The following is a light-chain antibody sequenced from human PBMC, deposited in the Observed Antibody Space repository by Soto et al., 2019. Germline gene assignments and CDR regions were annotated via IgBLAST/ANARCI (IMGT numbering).Light chain of an antibody. J-gene: IGKJ4*01. CDR3: QQFGSSGPLT. CDR1: QSIGNY. CDR2: GAS. V-gene: IGKV3-20*01. Sequence: EVVLTQSPATLSLSPGEGATLSCRASQSIGNYLAWYQQKPGQAPRLLIYGASSRATGVPDRFSASGSATDFSLTIRRLEPEDSAVYYCQQFGSSGPLTFGGGTKVDIK.